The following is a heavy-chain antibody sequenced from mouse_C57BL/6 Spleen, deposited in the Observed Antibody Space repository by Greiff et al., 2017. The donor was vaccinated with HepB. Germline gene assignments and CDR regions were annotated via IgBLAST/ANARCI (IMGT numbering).Heavy chain of an antibody. V-gene: IGHV5-16*01. J-gene: IGHJ3*01. Sequence: EVMLVESEGGLVQPGSSMKLSCTASGFTFSDYYMAWVRQVPEKGLEWVANINYDGSSTYYLDSLKSRFIISRDNAKNILYLQMSSLKSEDTATYYCARDDSSAWFAYWGQGTLVTVSA. CDR3: ARDDSSAWFAY. CDR1: GFTFSDYY. CDR2: INYDGSST. D-gene: IGHD2-12*01.